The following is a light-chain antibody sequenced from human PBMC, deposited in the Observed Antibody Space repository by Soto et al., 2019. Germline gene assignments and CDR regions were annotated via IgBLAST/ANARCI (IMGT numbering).Light chain of an antibody. J-gene: IGKJ1*01. Sequence: VMRQSPATLSVSQGERATLSCTASHYVYSNVAWFQQRPGQAPRLLIYRASTRATGTPARFSGSGSGTEFTLTITSLQSEDFALYYCQQYHNLWTFGQGTKVDIK. CDR3: QQYHNLWT. CDR1: HYVYSN. CDR2: RAS. V-gene: IGKV3-15*01.